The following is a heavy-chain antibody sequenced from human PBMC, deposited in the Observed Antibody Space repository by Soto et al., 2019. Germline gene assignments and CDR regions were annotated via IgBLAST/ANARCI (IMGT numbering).Heavy chain of an antibody. J-gene: IGHJ4*02. Sequence: PTETLSLTCTVSGGSISRGVYYWSWIRQPPGKSLERIGYIYYSGSTYYNQSLKSRVTISVDTSKNQFSLKLSSVTSADTAVYYCASDSGYNTYDYWGQGTLVTVS. CDR2: IYYSGST. V-gene: IGHV4-30-4*01. D-gene: IGHD5-12*01. CDR3: ASDSGYNTYDY. CDR1: GGSISRGVYY.